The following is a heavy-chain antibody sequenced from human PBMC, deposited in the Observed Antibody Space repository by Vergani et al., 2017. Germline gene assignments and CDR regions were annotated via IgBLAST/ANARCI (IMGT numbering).Heavy chain of an antibody. Sequence: QVQLVQSGAEVKKPGASVKVSCKASGGTFSSYAISWVRQAPGQGLEWMGRIIPILGIANYAQKFQGRVTITADKSTSTAYMELSSLRSEDTAVYYCARDLGSGYDFPAAYWGQGTLVTVSS. CDR1: GGTFSSYA. CDR3: ARDLGSGYDFPAAY. D-gene: IGHD5-12*01. J-gene: IGHJ4*02. V-gene: IGHV1-69*04. CDR2: IIPILGIA.